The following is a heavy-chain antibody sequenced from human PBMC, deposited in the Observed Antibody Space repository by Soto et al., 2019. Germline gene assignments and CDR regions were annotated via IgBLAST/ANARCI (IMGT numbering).Heavy chain of an antibody. V-gene: IGHV1-3*01. CDR3: ARGGYEILADY. CDR1: GYTFTSYG. J-gene: IGHJ4*02. D-gene: IGHD3-9*01. CDR2: INAGNGNT. Sequence: ASVKVSCKASGYTFTSYGISWVRQAPGQGLEWMGWINAGNGNTKYSQKFQGRVTITRDTSARTAYMELSSLRSEDTAVYYCARGGYEILADYWGQGTLVTVSS.